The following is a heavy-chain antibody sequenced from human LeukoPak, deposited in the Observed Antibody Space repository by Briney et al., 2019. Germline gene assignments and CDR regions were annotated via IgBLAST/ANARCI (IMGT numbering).Heavy chain of an antibody. CDR1: GFTFSSYS. J-gene: IGHJ4*02. CDR3: ARAGYDFWSGYYTGNDY. Sequence: GGSLRLSCAASGFTFSSYSMNWVRQAPGKGLEWVSSISSSSSYIYYADSVKGRFTISRDNAKNSLYPQKNSLRAEDTAVYYCARAGYDFWSGYYTGNDYWGQGTLVTVSS. D-gene: IGHD3-3*01. V-gene: IGHV3-21*01. CDR2: ISSSSSYI.